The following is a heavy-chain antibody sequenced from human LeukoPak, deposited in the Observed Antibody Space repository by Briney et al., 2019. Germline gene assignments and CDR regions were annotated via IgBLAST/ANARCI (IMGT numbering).Heavy chain of an antibody. V-gene: IGHV3-33*01. CDR2: IWYDGSNK. CDR1: GFTFSSYG. Sequence: GGSLRLSCAASGFTFSSYGMHWVRQAPGKGLEWVAVIWYDGSNKYYADPVKGRFTISRDNSKNTLYLQMNSLRAEDTAVYYCAREKYSSSWYTPHYYYYYGMDVWGQGTTVTVSS. CDR3: AREKYSSSWYTPHYYYYYGMDV. D-gene: IGHD6-13*01. J-gene: IGHJ6*02.